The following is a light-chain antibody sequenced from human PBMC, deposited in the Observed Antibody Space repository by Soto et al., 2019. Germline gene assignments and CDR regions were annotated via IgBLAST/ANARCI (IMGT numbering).Light chain of an antibody. CDR3: SSYAGTHIV. CDR1: SSDVGGYNY. Sequence: QSALTQPASVSGSPGQSITISCTGTSSDVGGYNYVSWYQQHPGKAPKLMIYDVSKRPSGFPARFSGSKSGNTASLTVSGLQAEDEADYYCSSYAGTHIVFGTGTNVTVL. CDR2: DVS. V-gene: IGLV2-8*01. J-gene: IGLJ1*01.